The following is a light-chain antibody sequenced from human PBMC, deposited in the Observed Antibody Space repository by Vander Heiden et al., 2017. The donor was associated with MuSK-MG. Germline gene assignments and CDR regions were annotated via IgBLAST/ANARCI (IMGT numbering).Light chain of an antibody. V-gene: IGLV2-14*03. J-gene: IGLJ2*01. CDR1: SRDVGGYNY. CDR3: SSYTSDSTVV. Sequence: QSALTQPASVSGSPGQSITISCSGTSRDVGGYNYVSWYQQHPGKAPKLMIYDVSNRPSGVSDRFSGSKSGNTASLTISGLQAEDEADYYCSSYTSDSTVVFGGGTKLTVL. CDR2: DVS.